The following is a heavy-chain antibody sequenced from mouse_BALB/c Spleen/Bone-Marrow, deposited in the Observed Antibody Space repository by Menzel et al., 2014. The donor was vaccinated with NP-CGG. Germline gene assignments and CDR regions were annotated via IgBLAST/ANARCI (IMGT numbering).Heavy chain of an antibody. V-gene: IGHV1-9*01. CDR3: ARGLYGNYGE. CDR1: GYTFSSYW. CDR2: ILPGSGSP. Sequence: LVESGAELMKPGASVKISCKATGYTFSSYWIEWVKQRPGHGLEWIGEILPGSGSPNYNETFKGKATFTADTSSNTAYMQRSSLTSEDSAVYYCARGLYGNYGEWGQGTSVTVSS. D-gene: IGHD2-1*01. J-gene: IGHJ4*01.